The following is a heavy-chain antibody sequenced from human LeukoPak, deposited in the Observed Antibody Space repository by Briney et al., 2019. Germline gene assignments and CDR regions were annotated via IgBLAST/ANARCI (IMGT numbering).Heavy chain of an antibody. D-gene: IGHD6-19*01. V-gene: IGHV1-2*02. Sequence: ASVKVSCKASGYTFTGYYMHWVRQAPGQGLEWMGWINPNSGGTNYAQKFQGRVTMTRDTSISTAYMELSRLRSDDTAVYYCASATIAVAGTGHDYWGQGTLVTVSS. CDR2: INPNSGGT. J-gene: IGHJ4*02. CDR1: GYTFTGYY. CDR3: ASATIAVAGTGHDY.